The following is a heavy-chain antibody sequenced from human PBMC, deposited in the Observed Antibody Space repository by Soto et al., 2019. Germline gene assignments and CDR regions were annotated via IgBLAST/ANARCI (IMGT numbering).Heavy chain of an antibody. CDR3: TRGRGSSTFDY. Sequence: QVQLVQSGAEVKKPGASVKVSCKASGYTFTSYGISWVRQAPGQGLEWMGWISAYNGNTNYAQKLQGRVTMTTDTSTSTAYRELRSLRSDDTAVDSCTRGRGSSTFDYWGQGTLVTVSS. CDR1: GYTFTSYG. V-gene: IGHV1-18*01. J-gene: IGHJ4*02. CDR2: ISAYNGNT. D-gene: IGHD6-13*01.